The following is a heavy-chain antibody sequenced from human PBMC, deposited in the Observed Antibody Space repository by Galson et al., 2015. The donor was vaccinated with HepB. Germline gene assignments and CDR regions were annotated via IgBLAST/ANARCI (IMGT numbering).Heavy chain of an antibody. J-gene: IGHJ4*02. Sequence: SLRLSCAASGFTFSSSEMNWVRQSPGKGLEWVSSISGGSGNTYYADSVKGRFTISRDNSKNTLYLQMNSLRVEDTAVYYCAKKTASGGHFPFDYWGQGTLVTVSS. CDR2: ISGGSGNT. V-gene: IGHV3-23*01. CDR3: AKKTASGGHFPFDY. D-gene: IGHD2-15*01. CDR1: GFTFSSSE.